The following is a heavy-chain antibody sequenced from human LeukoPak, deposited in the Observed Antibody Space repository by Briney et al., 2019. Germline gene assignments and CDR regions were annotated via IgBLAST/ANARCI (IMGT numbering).Heavy chain of an antibody. CDR3: ARDGSSGD. CDR1: GYTFTSNY. D-gene: IGHD3-22*01. CDR2: INPSGGST. V-gene: IGHV1-46*01. J-gene: IGHJ4*02. Sequence: ASVKVSCKAFGYTFTSNYMHWVRQAPGQGLEWMGIINPSGGSTSYAHKFQGRVTMTRDMSTSTVYMELSSLRSEDTAVYYCARDGSSGDWGQGTLVTVSS.